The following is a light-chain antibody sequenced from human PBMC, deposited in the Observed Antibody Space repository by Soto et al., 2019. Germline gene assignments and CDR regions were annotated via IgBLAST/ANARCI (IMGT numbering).Light chain of an antibody. CDR2: SAS. CDR1: QGIRND. Sequence: AIEMTQSPSSLSASVGDRVTITCRASQGIRNDLGWYQQKPGKAPELLIYSASTLQSGVPSRFSGSGSGTDFTLKISSLQPEDFATYYCLQDYHYPYTFGQGTKLEI. V-gene: IGKV1-6*01. J-gene: IGKJ2*01. CDR3: LQDYHYPYT.